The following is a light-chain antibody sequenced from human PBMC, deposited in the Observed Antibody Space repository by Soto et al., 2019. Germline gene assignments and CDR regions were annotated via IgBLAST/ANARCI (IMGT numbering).Light chain of an antibody. CDR3: QRCSILPPGYT. V-gene: IGKV3-11*01. CDR1: QSGISN. CDR2: DAS. J-gene: IGKJ2*01. Sequence: EIVLTQYPATLSLSPGSRATLSCRASQSGISNLALYQQKPGPAPRLLINDASNRATGIPARFSGSGAGTDVTLAISSLELEDCAVYYGQRCSILPPGYTCGQGTKLELK.